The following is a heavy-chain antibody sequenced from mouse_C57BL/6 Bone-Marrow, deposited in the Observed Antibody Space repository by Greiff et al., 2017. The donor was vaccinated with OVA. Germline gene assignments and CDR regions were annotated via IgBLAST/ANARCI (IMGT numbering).Heavy chain of an antibody. J-gene: IGHJ4*01. D-gene: IGHD2-12*01. Sequence: VQLKESGPGLVQPSQSLSITCTVSGFSLTSYCVHWVRQSPGRGLEWLGVIWSGGSTDYNASFISRLSISRDKSKSQVFFKMNSLQADDTAIYYCAGSYSYAMDYWGQGTSVTVSS. V-gene: IGHV2-2*01. CDR2: IWSGGST. CDR1: GFSLTSYC. CDR3: AGSYSYAMDY.